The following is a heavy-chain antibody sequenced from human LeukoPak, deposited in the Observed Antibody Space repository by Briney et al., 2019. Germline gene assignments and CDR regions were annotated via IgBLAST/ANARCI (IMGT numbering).Heavy chain of an antibody. CDR2: ISAYNGNT. D-gene: IGHD3-3*01. CDR3: ARDTGYVLRFLEWPTDYYYYYMDV. V-gene: IGHV1-18*01. CDR1: GYTFTSYG. Sequence: ASVKVSCKASGYTFTSYGISWVRQAPGQGLEWMGWISAYNGNTNYAQKLQGRVTMTTDTSTSTAYMELRSLRSDDTAVYYCARDTGYVLRFLEWPTDYYYYYMDVWGKGTTVTVSS. J-gene: IGHJ6*03.